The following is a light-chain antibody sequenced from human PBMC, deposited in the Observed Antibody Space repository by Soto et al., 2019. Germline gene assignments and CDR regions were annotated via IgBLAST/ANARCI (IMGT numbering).Light chain of an antibody. CDR2: KTS. J-gene: IGKJ1*01. CDR3: QHYNDSSWT. CDR1: QSISIC. V-gene: IGKV1-5*03. Sequence: DIHMTQSPSTLSASVGDRVTITCRASQSISICLAWYQQKPGKAPNLLIYKTSSLESGVPSRFSGSGSGTEFTLTISSLQPDDFATYYCQHYNDSSWTFGQGTKVDIK.